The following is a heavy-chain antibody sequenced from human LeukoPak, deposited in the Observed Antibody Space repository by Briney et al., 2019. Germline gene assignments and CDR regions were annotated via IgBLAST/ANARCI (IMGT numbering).Heavy chain of an antibody. CDR3: ATDPSIGKYCTNGVCSPFDY. D-gene: IGHD2-8*01. CDR2: ISDSGDYT. Sequence: GGSLRLSCAGSGFTFSSYAMSWVRQAPGQGLEWVSVISDSGDYTSYADSVRGRFTISRDNSRNTLYLQMISLRPEDTAVYYCATDPSIGKYCTNGVCSPFDYWGQGTLVTVSS. CDR1: GFTFSSYA. V-gene: IGHV3-23*01. J-gene: IGHJ4*02.